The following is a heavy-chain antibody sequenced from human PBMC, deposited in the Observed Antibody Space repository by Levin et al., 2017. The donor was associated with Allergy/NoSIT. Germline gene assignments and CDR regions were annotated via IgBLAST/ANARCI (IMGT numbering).Heavy chain of an antibody. CDR3: ARTLYISRTYIGY. CDR2: MKPNSGDA. CDR1: GYTFTSYD. J-gene: IGHJ4*02. Sequence: ASVKVSCKASGYTFTSYDINWVRQTTGQGLEWMGWMKPNSGDAGSAQMFRGRVTMTRNISMSTAYLELSGLRSEDTAVYYCARTLYISRTYIGYWGQGTLVTVSS. D-gene: IGHD3-16*01. V-gene: IGHV1-8*01.